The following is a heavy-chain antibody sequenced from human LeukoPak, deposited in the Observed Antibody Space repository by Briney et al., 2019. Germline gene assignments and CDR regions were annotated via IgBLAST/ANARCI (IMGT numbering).Heavy chain of an antibody. D-gene: IGHD1-26*01. J-gene: IGHJ3*01. CDR3: ARWKMELQRNAFDF. CDR1: GFTFRTYW. CDR2: INQDGSEE. Sequence: LAGGSLRLSCAASGFTFRTYWMSWIRQAPGKEPEWVADINQDGSEEYYLQSVRGRFTVSRDNAQNAVFLQTTNLRADDTAVYYCARWKMELQRNAFDFWGQGTVVTVSS. V-gene: IGHV3-7*01.